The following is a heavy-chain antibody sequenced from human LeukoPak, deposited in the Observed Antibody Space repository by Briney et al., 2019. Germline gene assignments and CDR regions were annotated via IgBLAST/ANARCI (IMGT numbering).Heavy chain of an antibody. CDR3: SIRIAASDFDY. CDR1: GFTFRNNY. Sequence: GGSLRLSCAASGFTFRNNYMSWVRQAPGKGLEWVSVIFGDGGTSYADSVRGRFTISRDNSKNTLYLQMNSLRAEDTAVYYCSIRIAASDFDYWGQGILVTVSS. CDR2: IFGDGGT. J-gene: IGHJ4*02. D-gene: IGHD6-13*01. V-gene: IGHV3-53*01.